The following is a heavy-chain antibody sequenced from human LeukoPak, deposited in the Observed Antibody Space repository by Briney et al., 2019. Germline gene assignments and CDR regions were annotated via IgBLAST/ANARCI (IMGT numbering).Heavy chain of an antibody. J-gene: IGHJ5*01. CDR2: IDYSGST. Sequence: SETLSLTCTVSGGSISSYYWSWIRQPPGKGLEWIGYIDYSGSTNYNPSLKSRVTISIETSRIQFSLKLTSVTPADTAVYYCARGQDLEGYSQARLDSWGQGVLVTVSS. V-gene: IGHV4-59*01. D-gene: IGHD5-18*01. CDR3: ARGQDLEGYSQARLDS. CDR1: GGSISSYY.